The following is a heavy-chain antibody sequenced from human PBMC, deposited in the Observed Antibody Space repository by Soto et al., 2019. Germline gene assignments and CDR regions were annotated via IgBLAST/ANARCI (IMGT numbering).Heavy chain of an antibody. J-gene: IGHJ6*03. V-gene: IGHV1-46*03. Sequence: ASVKVSCKASGYTFTSYYMHWVRQAPGQGLEWMGIINPSGGSTSYAQKFQGRVTMTRDTSTSTVYMELSSLRSGDTAVYYCARDRVISSSWYGKGYYYMDVWGKGTTVTVSS. CDR3: ARDRVISSSWYGKGYYYMDV. CDR1: GYTFTSYY. CDR2: INPSGGST. D-gene: IGHD6-13*01.